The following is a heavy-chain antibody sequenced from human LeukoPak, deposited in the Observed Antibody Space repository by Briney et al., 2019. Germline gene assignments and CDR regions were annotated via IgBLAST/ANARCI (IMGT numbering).Heavy chain of an antibody. CDR3: ARRKAVAGYTFDY. J-gene: IGHJ4*02. D-gene: IGHD6-19*01. Sequence: PSETLSLICAVYGGFFRGYYWSWIRQPRGKGLEWIGEINHSGSTNYNPSLKSRVTISVDTSKNQFSLKLSSVTAADTAVYYCARRKAVAGYTFDYWGQGTLVTVSS. CDR1: GGFFRGYY. CDR2: INHSGST. V-gene: IGHV4-34*01.